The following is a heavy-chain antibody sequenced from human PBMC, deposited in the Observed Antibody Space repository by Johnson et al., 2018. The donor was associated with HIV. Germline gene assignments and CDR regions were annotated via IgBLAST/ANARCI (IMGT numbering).Heavy chain of an antibody. J-gene: IGHJ3*02. D-gene: IGHD5-24*01. CDR1: GFTFSNYA. Sequence: VQLVESGGGLVQPGGSLRLSCAASGFTFSNYAMSWVRQAPGKGLEWVSTISGSGNTIYYADSVTGRFTISRDNAKNSLYLQMNSLTAEDTALYYCARLRDGYNFDAFDIWGQGTMVTVSS. V-gene: IGHV3-48*03. CDR2: ISGSGNTI. CDR3: ARLRDGYNFDAFDI.